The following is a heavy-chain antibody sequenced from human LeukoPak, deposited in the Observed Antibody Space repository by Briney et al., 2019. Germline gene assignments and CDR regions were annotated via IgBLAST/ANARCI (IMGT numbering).Heavy chain of an antibody. V-gene: IGHV3-66*01. J-gene: IGHJ4*02. Sequence: GGSLRLSCAVSGFTVSNNHLNWVRQAPGKGLECVSNIYASGNTYYADSVKGRVSISRDNAKNSVYLQMNSLRVEDTAVYYCAKEEEAVAEAPTPDYWGQGTLVTVSS. CDR1: GFTVSNNH. CDR2: IYASGNT. D-gene: IGHD6-19*01. CDR3: AKEEEAVAEAPTPDY.